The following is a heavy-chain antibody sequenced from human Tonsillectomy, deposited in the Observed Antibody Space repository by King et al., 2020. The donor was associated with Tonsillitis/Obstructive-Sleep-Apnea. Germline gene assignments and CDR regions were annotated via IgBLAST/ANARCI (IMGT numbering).Heavy chain of an antibody. CDR2: ISSSGSTI. Sequence: VQLVESGGGLVQPGGSLRLSCAASGFTFNSYEMNWVRQAPGKGLEWVSYISSSGSTIYYADSVKGRFAISRDNAKNSLYLQMNSLRAEDTAVYYCARDRGSVSYYSYAFDIWGQGTMVTVSS. V-gene: IGHV3-48*03. CDR1: GFTFNSYE. J-gene: IGHJ3*02. D-gene: IGHD3-10*01. CDR3: ARDRGSVSYYSYAFDI.